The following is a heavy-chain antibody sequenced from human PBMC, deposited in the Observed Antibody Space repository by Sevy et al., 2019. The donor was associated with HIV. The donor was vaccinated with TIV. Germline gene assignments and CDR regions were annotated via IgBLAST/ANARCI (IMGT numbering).Heavy chain of an antibody. CDR3: AREPDFWSGSLDY. J-gene: IGHJ4*02. CDR1: GFTFSSYS. D-gene: IGHD3-3*01. CDR2: ISSSSTI. V-gene: IGHV3-48*01. Sequence: GGSLRLSCAASGFTFSSYSMNWVRQAPGKGLEWVSYISSSSTIYYADSVKGRFTISRDNAKNSLYLQMNSLRAEDTAVYYCAREPDFWSGSLDYWGQGTLVTVSS.